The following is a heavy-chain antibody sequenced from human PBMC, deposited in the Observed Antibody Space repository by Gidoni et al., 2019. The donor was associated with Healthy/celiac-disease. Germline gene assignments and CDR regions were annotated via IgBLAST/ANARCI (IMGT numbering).Heavy chain of an antibody. V-gene: IGHV1-69*01. J-gene: IGHJ4*02. Sequence: QVQLVQSGAEVQKPGSSVKVSCKASGGPFSSYAISWVRQAPGQGLEWMGGIIPIFCTANYAQKFQGRVTITADESTSTAYMELSSLRSEDTAVYYCARSYSSGWPVDYWGQGTLVTVSS. CDR3: ARSYSSGWPVDY. D-gene: IGHD6-19*01. CDR2: IIPIFCTA. CDR1: GGPFSSYA.